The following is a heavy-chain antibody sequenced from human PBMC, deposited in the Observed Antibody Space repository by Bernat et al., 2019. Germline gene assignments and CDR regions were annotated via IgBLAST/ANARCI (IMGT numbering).Heavy chain of an antibody. J-gene: IGHJ6*02. V-gene: IGHV3-21*01. CDR2: ISSSSSSL. D-gene: IGHD6-13*01. CDR3: ARDAALAAAGVYYYYGMDV. CDR1: GFTFSSYS. Sequence: EVQLVESGGGLVKPGGPLRLSCAASGFTFSSYSMNWVRQAPGKGLEWVSSISSSSSSLYYADSVKGRITISRDNAKNSLYLQMNRLRAEDTAVYYCARDAALAAAGVYYYYGMDVWGQGTTVTVSS.